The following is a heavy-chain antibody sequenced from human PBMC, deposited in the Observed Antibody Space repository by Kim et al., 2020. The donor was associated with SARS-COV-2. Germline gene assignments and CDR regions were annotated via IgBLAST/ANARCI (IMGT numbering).Heavy chain of an antibody. J-gene: IGHJ4*02. CDR2: IGTAGDT. V-gene: IGHV3-13*01. D-gene: IGHD6-13*01. Sequence: GGSLRLSCAASGFTFSSYDMHWVRQATGKGLEWVSAIGTAGDTYYPGSVKGRFTISRENAKNSLYLQMNSLRAGDTAVYYCARDSIAAAGTPPLFIDYWGQGTLVTVSS. CDR3: ARDSIAAAGTPPLFIDY. CDR1: GFTFSSYD.